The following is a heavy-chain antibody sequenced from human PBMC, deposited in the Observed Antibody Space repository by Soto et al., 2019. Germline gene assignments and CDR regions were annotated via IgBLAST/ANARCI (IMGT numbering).Heavy chain of an antibody. CDR3: AKDIFSKLAVAGTAFDI. CDR1: GFTFSSYA. CDR2: ISGSGGST. D-gene: IGHD6-19*01. J-gene: IGHJ3*02. V-gene: IGHV3-23*01. Sequence: GGSLRLSCAASGFTFSSYAMSWVLQAPGKGLEWVSAISGSGGSTYYADSVKGRFTISRDNSKNTLYLQMNSLRAEDTAVYYCAKDIFSKLAVAGTAFDIWGQGTMVTVSS.